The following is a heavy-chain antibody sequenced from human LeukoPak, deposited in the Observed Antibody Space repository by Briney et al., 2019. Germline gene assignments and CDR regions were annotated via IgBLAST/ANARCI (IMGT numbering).Heavy chain of an antibody. D-gene: IGHD3-22*01. J-gene: IGHJ4*02. V-gene: IGHV3-53*01. CDR1: GFTVSSNY. CDR3: ARVSGHPDYYDSSGYVGY. CDR2: IYSGGST. Sequence: PEGSLRLSCAASGFTVSSNYMSWVRQAPGKGLEWVSVIYSGGSTYYADSVKGRFTISRDNSKNTLYLQMNSLRAEDTAVYYCARVSGHPDYYDSSGYVGYWGQGTLVTVSS.